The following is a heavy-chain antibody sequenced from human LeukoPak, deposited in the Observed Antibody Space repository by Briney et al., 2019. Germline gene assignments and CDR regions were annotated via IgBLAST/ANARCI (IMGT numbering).Heavy chain of an antibody. Sequence: ASVTVSCKASGYTFTGHYMHWVRQAPGRGLEWMGWINPNSGGTNYAQKFQGRVTMTRDTSINTAYMEVSRLRSDDTAVYYCASVVRGVTTDYWGQGTLVTVSS. V-gene: IGHV1-2*02. CDR2: INPNSGGT. J-gene: IGHJ4*02. D-gene: IGHD3-10*01. CDR3: ASVVRGVTTDY. CDR1: GYTFTGHY.